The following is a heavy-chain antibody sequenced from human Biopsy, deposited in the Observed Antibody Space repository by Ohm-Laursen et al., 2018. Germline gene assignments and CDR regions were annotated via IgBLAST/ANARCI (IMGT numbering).Heavy chain of an antibody. V-gene: IGHV1-69*01. CDR3: AIDGNDFLTDYLKIDQ. CDR1: GGTFTNYA. CDR2: IIPIFGTA. Sequence: SSVKVSCKVSGGTFTNYAISWVRQAPGQGLEWMGGIIPIFGTANYAQKFQGRVTITADESTSTAYMEVSSLRSDDTAVYYCAIDGNDFLTDYLKIDQWGQGTLVTVSS. D-gene: IGHD3-9*01. J-gene: IGHJ4*02.